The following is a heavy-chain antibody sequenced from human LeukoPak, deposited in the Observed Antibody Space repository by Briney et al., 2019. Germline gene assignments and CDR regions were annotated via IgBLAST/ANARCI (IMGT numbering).Heavy chain of an antibody. Sequence: GSSLRLSCAASGFIFSRYGVHWVRQAPAKGLEWVAVIPYDGSNKDFADSVKRRFTISRDNSKNTLYLQMNSLRAKDPAVYYCAKELEFYSSGWLVDYCGQGALVTVSS. V-gene: IGHV3-30*18. J-gene: IGHJ4*02. CDR2: IPYDGSNK. CDR1: GFIFSRYG. D-gene: IGHD6-19*01. CDR3: AKELEFYSSGWLVDY.